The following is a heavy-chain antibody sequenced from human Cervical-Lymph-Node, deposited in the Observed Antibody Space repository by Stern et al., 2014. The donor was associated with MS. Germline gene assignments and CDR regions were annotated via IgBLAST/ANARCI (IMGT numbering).Heavy chain of an antibody. V-gene: IGHV5-51*03. CDR2: IYPGDSDI. D-gene: IGHD2-21*01. Sequence: VQLVQSGAEVRKPGASLKISCKTSGYRFINNWIAWVRQVPGKGLEWIGIIYPGDSDIRYSPSFQGHVTISVDKSISTAYLQWSSLKAADTAVYYCARWSVACDSWGQGALITVSS. CDR3: ARWSVACDS. J-gene: IGHJ4*02. CDR1: GYRFINNW.